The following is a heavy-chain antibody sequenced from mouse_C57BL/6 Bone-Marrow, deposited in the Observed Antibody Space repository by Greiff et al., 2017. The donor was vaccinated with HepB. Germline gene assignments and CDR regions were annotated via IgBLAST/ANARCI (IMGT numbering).Heavy chain of an antibody. D-gene: IGHD2-10*02. J-gene: IGHJ1*03. V-gene: IGHV1-54*01. CDR2: INPGSGGT. Sequence: VQLQESGAELVRPGTSVKVSCKASGYAFTNYLIEWVKQRPGQGLEWIGVINPGSGGTNYNEKFKGKATLTADKSSSTAYMQLSSLTSEDSAVYFCARRGYGSHWYFDVCGTGTTVTVSS. CDR1: GYAFTNYL. CDR3: ARRGYGSHWYFDV.